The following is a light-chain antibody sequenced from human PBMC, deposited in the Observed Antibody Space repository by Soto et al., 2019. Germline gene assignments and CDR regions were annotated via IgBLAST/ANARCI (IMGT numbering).Light chain of an antibody. CDR2: ENN. J-gene: IGLJ1*01. CDR1: SSNIGNNY. V-gene: IGLV1-51*02. Sequence: QSVLTQPPSVSAAPGQTVTISCSRSSSNIGNNYVSWYQQLPGTAPKLLIFENNKRPSGIPDRFSGSKSGTSATLGITGLQTGDEANYYCGTWDSSLSAPDVFGTGTKLTVL. CDR3: GTWDSSLSAPDV.